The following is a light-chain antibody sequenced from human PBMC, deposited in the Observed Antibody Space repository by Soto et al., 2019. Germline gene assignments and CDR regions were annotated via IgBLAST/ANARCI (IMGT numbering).Light chain of an antibody. J-gene: IGKJ4*01. CDR2: DAS. CDR3: QQRNFRLT. CDR1: QSVSNY. Sequence: EIVLTQSPATLSLSPGERATLSCRASQSVSNYLAWYQQKPGQAPRLLIYDASKRATGIPARFSGSGSEKDFTLTISSLEPEDFAIYYWQQRNFRLTFGGGTRVEIK. V-gene: IGKV3-11*01.